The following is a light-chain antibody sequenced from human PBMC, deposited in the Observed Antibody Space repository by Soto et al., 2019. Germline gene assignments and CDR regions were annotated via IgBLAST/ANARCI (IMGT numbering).Light chain of an antibody. Sequence: DIQMTQSPSSLSASVGDRVTIVCSASQSISSYLNWYQPKPGKAXKLLIYAASSLQSGVPSRFSGSGSGTEFTLTISSLQTEDFANYYCQQSYSTPQVTFGQGTRLEIK. CDR1: QSISSY. CDR3: QQSYSTPQVT. V-gene: IGKV1-39*01. J-gene: IGKJ5*01. CDR2: AAS.